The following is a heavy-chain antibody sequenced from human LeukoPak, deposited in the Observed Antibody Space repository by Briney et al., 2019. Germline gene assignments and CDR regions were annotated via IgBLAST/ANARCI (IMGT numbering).Heavy chain of an antibody. CDR3: AKDQTDSSGYEAHYYFDY. CDR1: GFTFSSYA. J-gene: IGHJ4*02. V-gene: IGHV3-23*01. CDR2: ISGSGGST. D-gene: IGHD3-22*01. Sequence: GGSLRLSCAASGFTFSSYAMSWVRQAPGKGLEWVSAISGSGGSTYYADSVKGRFTISRDNSKNTLYLQMNSLRAEDTAVYYCAKDQTDSSGYEAHYYFDYWGQGTLVTVSS.